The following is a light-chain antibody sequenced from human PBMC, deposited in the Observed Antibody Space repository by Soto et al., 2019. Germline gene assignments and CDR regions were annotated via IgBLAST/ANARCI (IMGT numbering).Light chain of an antibody. J-gene: IGKJ4*01. Sequence: EIVLTQSPGTLSLSPGERATLSCRASQSVSSSYLAWYQQKPGQTPRLLIYGASSRATGITDRFSGSGSGTDFTLTINRLEPEDFAVYYCQQYDTSPLTFGGGTKVEIK. CDR3: QQYDTSPLT. CDR1: QSVSSSY. V-gene: IGKV3-20*01. CDR2: GAS.